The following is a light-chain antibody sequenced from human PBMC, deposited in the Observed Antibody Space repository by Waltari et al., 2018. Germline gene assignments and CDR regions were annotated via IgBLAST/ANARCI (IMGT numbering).Light chain of an antibody. CDR1: SSDVGGYNY. CDR3: SSYTSSIPV. Sequence: QSALTQPASVSGSPGPSITIPCTGTSSDVGGYNYVSWYQQHPGKAPKLMIYDVSNRPSGVSNRFSGSKSGNTASLTISGLQAEDEADYYCSSYTSSIPVFGGGTKLTVL. V-gene: IGLV2-14*03. J-gene: IGLJ2*01. CDR2: DVS.